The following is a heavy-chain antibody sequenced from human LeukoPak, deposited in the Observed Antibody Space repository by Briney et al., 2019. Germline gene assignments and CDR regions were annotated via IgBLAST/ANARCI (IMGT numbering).Heavy chain of an antibody. Sequence: PRGSLRLSCSASGFTFSSYAMHWVGQAPGKGLEYVSAISSNGGSTYYADSVKGRFTISRDNSKNTLYLQMSSLRAEDTAVYYCVSGSVDAFDIWGQGTIVADSS. CDR2: ISSNGGST. J-gene: IGHJ3*02. V-gene: IGHV3-64D*09. CDR3: VSGSVDAFDI. CDR1: GFTFSSYA. D-gene: IGHD3-22*01.